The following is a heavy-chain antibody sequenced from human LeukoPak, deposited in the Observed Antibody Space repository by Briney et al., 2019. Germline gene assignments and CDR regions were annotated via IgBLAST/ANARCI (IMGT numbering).Heavy chain of an antibody. V-gene: IGHV4-34*01. Sequence: SETLSLTCAVYGGSFSGYYWSWIRQPPGKGLEWIGEINHSGSTNYNPSLKSRVTISVDTSKNQFSLKLSSVTAADTAMYYCARLVYGQQLGGPLNWFDPWGQGTLVTVSS. D-gene: IGHD6-13*01. CDR1: GGSFSGYY. CDR2: INHSGST. J-gene: IGHJ5*02. CDR3: ARLVYGQQLGGPLNWFDP.